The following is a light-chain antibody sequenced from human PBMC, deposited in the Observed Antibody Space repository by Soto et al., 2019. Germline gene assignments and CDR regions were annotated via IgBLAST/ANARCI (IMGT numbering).Light chain of an antibody. CDR1: QSISTTY. CDR2: GTS. J-gene: IGKJ2*01. Sequence: EIVVTQSPGTLSLSPGERATLSCRASQSISTTYLAWYQQRPGQAPRLLIYGTSSRATGIPDRFSGSGSATDFTLTINRLEPEDFAVDYCQQYGSSPYTFGQGTKLEIK. V-gene: IGKV3-20*01. CDR3: QQYGSSPYT.